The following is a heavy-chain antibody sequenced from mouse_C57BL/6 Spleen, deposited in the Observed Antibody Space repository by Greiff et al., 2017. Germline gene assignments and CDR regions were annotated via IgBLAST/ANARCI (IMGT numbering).Heavy chain of an antibody. V-gene: IGHV5-9-1*02. CDR2: ISSGGDYI. CDR1: GFTFSSYA. Sequence: EVKLVESGEGLVKPGGSLKLSCAASGFTFSSYAMSWVRQTPEKRLEWVAYISSGGDYIYYADTVKGRFTISRDNAMNTLYLQMSSLKSEDTAMYYCTREFYSNYWTYYAMDYWGQGTSVTVSP. CDR3: TREFYSNYWTYYAMDY. J-gene: IGHJ4*01. D-gene: IGHD2-5*01.